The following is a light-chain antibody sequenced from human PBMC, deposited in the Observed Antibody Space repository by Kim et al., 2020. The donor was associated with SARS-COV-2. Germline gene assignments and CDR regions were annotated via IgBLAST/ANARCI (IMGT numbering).Light chain of an antibody. J-gene: IGLJ3*02. Sequence: SVPPEKTASITCAGSKVGDKDAYWYQKKPGQSPVVVIYQHTRRPSGISRRFSGTSAGNAATLTSSRAQTMDEADYYCQAWDSSTAVFGGGTQLTVL. V-gene: IGLV3-1*01. CDR1: KVGDKD. CDR3: QAWDSSTAV. CDR2: QHT.